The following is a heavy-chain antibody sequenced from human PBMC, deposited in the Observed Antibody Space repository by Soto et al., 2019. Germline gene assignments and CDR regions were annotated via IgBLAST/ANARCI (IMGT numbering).Heavy chain of an antibody. CDR2: LNPDTAST. CDR1: GYSFANYT. CDR3: ARGGGYYGSGAYYRGYFDH. D-gene: IGHD3-10*01. Sequence: ASVKVSCKASGYSFANYTIHWVRQAPGQGLEWMGWLNPDTASTKFSPKFQGRVIITRDKSANTAFMQLTSLTSEDTALYYCARGGGYYGSGAYYRGYFDHWGLGTLVTVSS. V-gene: IGHV1-3*01. J-gene: IGHJ4*02.